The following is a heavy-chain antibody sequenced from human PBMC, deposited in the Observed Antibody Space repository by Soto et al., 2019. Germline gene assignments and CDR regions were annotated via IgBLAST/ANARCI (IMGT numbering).Heavy chain of an antibody. J-gene: IGHJ6*03. Sequence: QVQLVQSGAEVKKPGASVKVSCKASGYTFTSYAMHWVRQAPGQRLEWMGWINAGNGNTKYSQKFQGRVTITRDTSASTAYMELSIMRSENTAVYYCARGGYYYYYYYMDVWGKGTTVTVSS. V-gene: IGHV1-3*01. D-gene: IGHD6-25*01. CDR1: GYTFTSYA. CDR2: INAGNGNT. CDR3: ARGGYYYYYYYMDV.